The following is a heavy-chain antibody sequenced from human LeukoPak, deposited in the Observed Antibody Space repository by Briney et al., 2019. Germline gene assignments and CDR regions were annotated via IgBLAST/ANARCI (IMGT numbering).Heavy chain of an antibody. Sequence: ASVKVSCKASGYTFTGYYMHWVRQAPGQGLEWMGWINPNSGGTNYAQKFQGRVTMTRDTSISTAYMELSRLRSDDTAVYYCARVRCSSTSCYNWFDPWGRGTLVTVSS. J-gene: IGHJ5*02. CDR1: GYTFTGYY. CDR2: INPNSGGT. V-gene: IGHV1-2*02. CDR3: ARVRCSSTSCYNWFDP. D-gene: IGHD2-2*01.